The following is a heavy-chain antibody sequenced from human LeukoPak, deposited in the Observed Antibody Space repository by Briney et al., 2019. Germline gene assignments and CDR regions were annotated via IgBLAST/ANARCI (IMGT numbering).Heavy chain of an antibody. CDR2: ISAYNGNT. J-gene: IGHJ6*02. CDR1: GYTFTSYG. Sequence: GASVKVSCKASGYTFTSYGISWVRQAPGQGLKWMGWISAYNGNTNYAQKLQGRVTMTTDTSTSTAYMELRSLRSDDTAVYYCARDPLRYFDWLSQYGMDVWGQGTTVTVSS. D-gene: IGHD3-9*01. V-gene: IGHV1-18*01. CDR3: ARDPLRYFDWLSQYGMDV.